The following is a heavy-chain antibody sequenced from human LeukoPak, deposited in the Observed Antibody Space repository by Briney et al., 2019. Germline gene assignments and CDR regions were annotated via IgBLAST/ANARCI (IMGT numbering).Heavy chain of an antibody. J-gene: IGHJ5*02. CDR1: GGSISSYY. D-gene: IGHD6-13*01. Sequence: SETLSLTCTVSGGSISSYYWSWIRQPPGKGLEWIGYIYYSGSTNYNPSLKSRVTISVDTSKNQFSLKLSSVTAADTAVYYCASRSINWYRGNNWFDPWGQGTLATVSS. CDR3: ASRSINWYRGNNWFDP. V-gene: IGHV4-59*08. CDR2: IYYSGST.